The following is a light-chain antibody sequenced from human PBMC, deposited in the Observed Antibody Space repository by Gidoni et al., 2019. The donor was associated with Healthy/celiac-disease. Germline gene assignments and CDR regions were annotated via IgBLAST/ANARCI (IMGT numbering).Light chain of an antibody. Sequence: DIQMTQSPSSLSASVGDRVTITCRASQSISSYLNWYQQKPGKAPKLLIYAASSLQSGVPSRFSGSGSGTDFTLTSSSLQPEDVATYYCQQSYSTPRTCGQGTKVEIK. CDR2: AAS. CDR3: QQSYSTPRT. J-gene: IGKJ1*01. V-gene: IGKV1-39*01. CDR1: QSISSY.